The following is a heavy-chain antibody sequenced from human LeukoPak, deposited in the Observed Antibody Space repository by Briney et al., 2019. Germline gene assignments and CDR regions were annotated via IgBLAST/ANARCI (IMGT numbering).Heavy chain of an antibody. Sequence: SETLSLTCTVSGGSISSSSYYWGWIRQPPGKGLEWIGSIYYSGSTYYNPSLKSRVTISVDTSKNQFSLKLSSVTAADTAVYYCARVLKSYLPVDAFDIWGQGTMVTVSS. CDR3: ARVLKSYLPVDAFDI. J-gene: IGHJ3*02. V-gene: IGHV4-39*07. D-gene: IGHD1-26*01. CDR2: IYYSGST. CDR1: GGSISSSSYY.